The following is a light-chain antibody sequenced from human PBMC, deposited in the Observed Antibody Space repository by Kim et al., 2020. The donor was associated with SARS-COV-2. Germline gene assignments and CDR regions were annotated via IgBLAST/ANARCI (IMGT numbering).Light chain of an antibody. J-gene: IGKJ1*01. CDR2: GAS. CDR1: QGISNS. CDR3: QQCKRAPWT. V-gene: IGKV1-27*01. Sequence: ASVGDRVTITGRASQGISNSLAWYQQKPGKVPKLLIFGASALQSGVPSRFSGSGSGTDFTLTITSLQPEDVAVYYCQQCKRAPWTFGHGTKVDIK.